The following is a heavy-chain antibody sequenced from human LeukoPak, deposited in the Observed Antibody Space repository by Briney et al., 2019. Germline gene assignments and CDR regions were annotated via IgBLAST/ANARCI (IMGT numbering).Heavy chain of an antibody. V-gene: IGHV3-15*01. CDR2: IKSKTDGGTT. CDR1: GFTFSNAW. D-gene: IGHD3-3*01. CDR3: TTVQADFWRGDWFDP. Sequence: NPGRSLRLSCAASGFTFSNAWMSWARQAPGKGLEWVGRIKSKTDGGTTDYAAPVKGRFTISRDDSKNTLYLQMNSLKTEDTAVYYCTTVQADFWRGDWFDPWGQGTLVTVSS. J-gene: IGHJ5*02.